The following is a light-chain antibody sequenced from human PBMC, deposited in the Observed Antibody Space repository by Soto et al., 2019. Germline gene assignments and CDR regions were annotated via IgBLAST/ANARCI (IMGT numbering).Light chain of an antibody. V-gene: IGLV9-49*01. CDR1: SGYSNYK. CDR2: VGTGGTVG. CDR3: GADHGSGSNFVV. J-gene: IGLJ2*01. Sequence: QLVLTQPPSASASLGASVTLTCTLSSGYSNYKVDWYQQRPGKGPRFVMRVGTGGTVGSKGDGIPDRFSVLGSGLNRYLTIKNIQEEDESDYHCGADHGSGSNFVVFGGGTKVTVL.